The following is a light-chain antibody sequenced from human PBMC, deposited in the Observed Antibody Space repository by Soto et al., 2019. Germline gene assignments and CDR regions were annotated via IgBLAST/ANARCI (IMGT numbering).Light chain of an antibody. CDR1: SSDVGGSEY. J-gene: IGLJ3*02. CDR3: ASYSSTSTVL. V-gene: IGLV2-14*03. Sequence: QSALTQPASVSGSPGQSIAISCTGTSSDVGGSEYVSWYQHHPGKAPKLMIYDVSNRPSGISDRFSGPKSGNTASLTISGLQADDEGVYYRASYSSTSTVLFGGGTKVTVL. CDR2: DVS.